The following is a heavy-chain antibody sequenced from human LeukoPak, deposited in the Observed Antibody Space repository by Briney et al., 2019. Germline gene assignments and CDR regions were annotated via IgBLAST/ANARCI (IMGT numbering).Heavy chain of an antibody. Sequence: PSETLSLTCAVYGGSFSGYYWSWIRQPPGKGLEWIGEINHSGSTNYNPSLKSRVTISVDTSKNQFSLKLSSVTAADTAVYYCARPDSGKSSLDYWGQGTLVTVSS. CDR2: INHSGST. CDR1: GGSFSGYY. CDR3: ARPDSGKSSLDY. D-gene: IGHD3-10*01. J-gene: IGHJ4*02. V-gene: IGHV4-34*01.